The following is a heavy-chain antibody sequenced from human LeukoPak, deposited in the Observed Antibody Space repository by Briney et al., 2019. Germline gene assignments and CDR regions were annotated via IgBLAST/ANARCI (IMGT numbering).Heavy chain of an antibody. D-gene: IGHD3-3*01. J-gene: IGHJ5*02. CDR2: IIPIFGTA. CDR3: ARVRNRYDFWSGYYGDNWFDP. Sequence: GASVKVSCKASGYTFTGYYMHWVRQAPGQGLEWMGGIIPIFGTANYAQKFQGRVTITADKSTSTAYMELSSLRSEDTAVYYCARVRNRYDFWSGYYGDNWFDPWGQGTLVTVSP. V-gene: IGHV1-69*06. CDR1: GYTFTGYY.